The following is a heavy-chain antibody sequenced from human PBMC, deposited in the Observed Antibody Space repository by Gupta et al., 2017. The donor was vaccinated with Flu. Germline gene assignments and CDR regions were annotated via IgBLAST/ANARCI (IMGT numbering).Heavy chain of an antibody. CDR2: ISYDGSNK. D-gene: IGHD6-13*01. J-gene: IGHJ4*02. CDR1: GFTFSSYA. CDR3: ARDPSPYSRYKNGGFDY. Sequence: QVQLVESGGGVVQPGRSLRLSCAASGFTFSSYAMHWVRQAPGKGLEWVAVISYDGSNKYYADSVKGRFTISRDNSKNTLYLQMNSLRAEDTAVYYCARDPSPYSRYKNGGFDYWGQGTLVTVSS. V-gene: IGHV3-30-3*01.